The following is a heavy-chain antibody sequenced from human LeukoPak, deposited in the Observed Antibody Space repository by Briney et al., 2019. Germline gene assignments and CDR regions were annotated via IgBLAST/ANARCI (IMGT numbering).Heavy chain of an antibody. V-gene: IGHV3-15*01. D-gene: IGHD1-14*01. J-gene: IGHJ4*02. CDR1: GFTFSHAW. CDR3: NTGYNEVKVTKNY. CDR2: IKTKSEGGAT. Sequence: GGSLRLSCEASGFTFSHAWMSWVRQAPGKGLEWVGRIKTKSEGGATDYAAPVKGRITISRDDSKNTLYLQMNSLKTEDTAIYYCNTGYNEVKVTKNYWGQGTLVTVSS.